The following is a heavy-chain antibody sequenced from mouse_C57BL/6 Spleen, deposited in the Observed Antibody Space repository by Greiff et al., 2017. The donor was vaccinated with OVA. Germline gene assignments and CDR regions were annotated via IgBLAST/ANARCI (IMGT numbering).Heavy chain of an antibody. D-gene: IGHD3-2*02. J-gene: IGHJ4*01. Sequence: QVQLQQPGAELVRPGSSVKLSCKASGYTFTSYWMHWVKQRPIQGLEWIGNIDPSDSETHYNQKFKDKATLTVDKSSSTAYMQLSSLTSEDSAVYSCERDQAPYYAMDYWGQGTSVTVSS. V-gene: IGHV1-52*01. CDR1: GYTFTSYW. CDR3: ERDQAPYYAMDY. CDR2: IDPSDSET.